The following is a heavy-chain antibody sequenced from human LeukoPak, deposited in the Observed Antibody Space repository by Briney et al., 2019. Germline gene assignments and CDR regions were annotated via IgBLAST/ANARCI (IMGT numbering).Heavy chain of an antibody. J-gene: IGHJ6*03. V-gene: IGHV4-38-2*01. CDR2: IYHSGST. CDR3: ARPNSYGYYYYYYYYMDV. CDR1: GYSISSGYY. D-gene: IGHD5-18*01. Sequence: SETLSLTCAVSGYSISSGYYWGWIRQPPGKGLEWIGSIYHSGSTYYNPSLKSRVTISVDTSKNQFSLKLSSVTAADTAVYYCARPNSYGYYYYYYYYMDVWGKGTTVTVSS.